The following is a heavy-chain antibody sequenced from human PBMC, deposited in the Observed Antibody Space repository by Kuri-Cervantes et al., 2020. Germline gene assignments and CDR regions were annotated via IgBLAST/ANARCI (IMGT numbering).Heavy chain of an antibody. D-gene: IGHD6-19*01. CDR2: IWYDGSKK. Sequence: GGSLRLSCAASGFNFDKYGMHWVRQAPGKGLEWVAVIWYDGSKKNYADSVKGRFTISRDNSKNTLYLQMNSLRAEDTAVYYCAKDRSSGCLDYWGQGTLVTVSS. V-gene: IGHV3-30*02. CDR1: GFNFDKYG. CDR3: AKDRSSGCLDY. J-gene: IGHJ4*02.